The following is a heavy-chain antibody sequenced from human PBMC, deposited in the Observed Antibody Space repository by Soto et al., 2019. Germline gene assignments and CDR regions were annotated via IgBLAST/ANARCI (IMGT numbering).Heavy chain of an antibody. CDR3: ARAEAVYHPVAPYY. Sequence: QVQLQESGPGLVKPSQTLSLTCTVSGGSISSGDYYWNWIRQHPGKGLEWIGYIYHRGSTKYNPSRKNRVTTSVDPSKTQTSHTPSALCAADTAFYYGARAEAVYHPVAPYYWGQGTLVTVSS. CDR1: GGSISSGDYY. CDR2: IYHRGST. J-gene: IGHJ4*02. V-gene: IGHV4-31*03. D-gene: IGHD6-19*01.